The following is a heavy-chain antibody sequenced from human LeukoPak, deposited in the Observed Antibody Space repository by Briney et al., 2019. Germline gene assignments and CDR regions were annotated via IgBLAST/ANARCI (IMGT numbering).Heavy chain of an antibody. CDR1: GGTFSSYA. CDR3: ARVVGLTGYSSSWYSGYYYYMDV. J-gene: IGHJ6*03. D-gene: IGHD6-13*01. CDR2: IIPIFGTA. V-gene: IGHV1-69*06. Sequence: SVKVSCKASGGTFSSYAISWVRQAPGQGLEWMGGIIPIFGTANYAQKLQDRVTITADKSTSTAYMELSSLRSEDTAVYYCARVVGLTGYSSSWYSGYYYYMDVWGKGTTVTVSS.